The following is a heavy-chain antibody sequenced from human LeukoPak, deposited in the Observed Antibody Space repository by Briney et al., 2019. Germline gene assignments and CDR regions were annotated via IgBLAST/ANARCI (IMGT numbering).Heavy chain of an antibody. D-gene: IGHD2-2*01. V-gene: IGHV5-10-1*01. CDR3: ARVQEYQLLQVYYYYGMDV. J-gene: IGHJ6*04. CDR1: GYSFTSYW. CDR2: IDPSDSYT. Sequence: GESLKISCKGSGYSFTSYWISWVRQMPGKGLEWMGRIDPSDSYTNYSPSFQGHVTISADKSISTAYLQWSSLKASDTAMYYCARVQEYQLLQVYYYYGMDVWGKGTTVTVSS.